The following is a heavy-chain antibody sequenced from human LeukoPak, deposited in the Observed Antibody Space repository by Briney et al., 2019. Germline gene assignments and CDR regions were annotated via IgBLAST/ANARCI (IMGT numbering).Heavy chain of an antibody. CDR1: GYTFTSYY. J-gene: IGHJ3*02. D-gene: IGHD2-21*01. CDR3: ARGDSPNDAFDI. CDR2: INPSGGST. Sequence: ASVKVSCKASGYTFTSYYMHWVRQAPGQGLEWMGIINPSGGSTSYAQKFQGRVTMTRDTSTSTVYMELSRLRSDDTAVYYCARGDSPNDAFDIWGQGTMVTVSS. V-gene: IGHV1-46*01.